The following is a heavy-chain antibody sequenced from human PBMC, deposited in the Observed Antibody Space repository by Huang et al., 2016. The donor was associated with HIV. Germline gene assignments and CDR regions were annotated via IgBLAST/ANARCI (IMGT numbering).Heavy chain of an antibody. CDR2: IYYSGST. V-gene: IGHV4-61*01. CDR3: AREMAARPGFDY. CDR1: GGSVSSGSYY. J-gene: IGHJ4*02. D-gene: IGHD6-19*01. Sequence: QVQLQESGPGLVKPSETLSLTCTVSGGSVSSGSYYWSWIRQPPGKGLEWIGYIYYSGSTNYNPPLKSRVTISVDTSKNQFSLKLSSVTAADTAVYYCAREMAARPGFDYWGQGTLVTVSS.